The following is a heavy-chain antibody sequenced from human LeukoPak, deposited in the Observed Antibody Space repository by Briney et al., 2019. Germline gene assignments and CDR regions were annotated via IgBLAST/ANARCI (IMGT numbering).Heavy chain of an antibody. J-gene: IGHJ4*02. CDR1: DGSINSYY. D-gene: IGHD3-10*01. V-gene: IGHV4-59*08. CDR3: ASSYGSGRFSPFDY. Sequence: SETLSLTCSVSDGSINSYYWNWIRRPPGKGLEWIGYIYYNGNTNYSPSLKSRVTISVDTSKNQFSLKLSSVTAADTAVYYCASSYGSGRFSPFDYWGQGTLVTVSS. CDR2: IYYNGNT.